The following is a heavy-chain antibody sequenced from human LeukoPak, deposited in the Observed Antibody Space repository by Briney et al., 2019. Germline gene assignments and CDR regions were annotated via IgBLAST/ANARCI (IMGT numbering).Heavy chain of an antibody. CDR1: GFTFSSYA. D-gene: IGHD6-13*01. V-gene: IGHV3-23*01. CDR3: AGYSSSWYDYYYYYGMDV. Sequence: GGSLRLSCAASGFTFSSYAMSWVRQAPGKGLEWVSAISGSGGSTYYADSVKGRFTISRDNSKNTLYLQMHSLRAEDTAVYYCAGYSSSWYDYYYYYGMDVWGQGTTVTVSS. CDR2: ISGSGGST. J-gene: IGHJ6*02.